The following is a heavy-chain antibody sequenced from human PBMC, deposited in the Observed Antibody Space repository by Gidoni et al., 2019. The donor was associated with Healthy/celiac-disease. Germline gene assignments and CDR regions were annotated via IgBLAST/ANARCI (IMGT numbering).Heavy chain of an antibody. Sequence: EVPRVQSGAEVKKPGESLKISCTGSGYSFTSNWIGWVRQMPGKGLDWMGIIYPGDTDTRYSPSFQGQVTSSADKSISTAYLQWSSLKASDTAMYYCARRRWGTGTKGVHAFDIWGQGKMVTVSS. CDR3: ARRRWGTGTKGVHAFDI. D-gene: IGHD1-1*01. J-gene: IGHJ3*02. CDR2: IYPGDTDT. CDR1: GYSFTSNW. V-gene: IGHV5-51*03.